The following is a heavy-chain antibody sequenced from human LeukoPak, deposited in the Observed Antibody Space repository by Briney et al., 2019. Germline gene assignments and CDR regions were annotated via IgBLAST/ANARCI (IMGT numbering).Heavy chain of an antibody. Sequence: SETLSLTCAVYGGSFSGYYWSWIRQPPGKGLEWIGESNHSGSTNYNPSLKSRVTISVDTSKNQFSLKLSSVTAADTAVYYCARQYSSSWYTETWGNGTLVTVSS. V-gene: IGHV4-34*01. D-gene: IGHD6-13*01. CDR2: SNHSGST. J-gene: IGHJ4*03. CDR1: GGSFSGYY. CDR3: ARQYSSSWYTET.